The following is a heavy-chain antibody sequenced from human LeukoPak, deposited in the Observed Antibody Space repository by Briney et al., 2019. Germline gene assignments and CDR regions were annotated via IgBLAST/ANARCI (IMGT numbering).Heavy chain of an antibody. CDR1: GFTFSSYG. Sequence: GGSLRLSCAASGFTFSSYGMHWVRQAPGKGLEWVAVIGYDGSTEYYADSVKGRFTNSRDNSKNTLYLQTNSLRAEDTAVYYCAKEYSSGRIDYWGQGTLVTVSS. D-gene: IGHD6-19*01. CDR2: IGYDGSTE. J-gene: IGHJ4*02. V-gene: IGHV3-30*18. CDR3: AKEYSSGRIDY.